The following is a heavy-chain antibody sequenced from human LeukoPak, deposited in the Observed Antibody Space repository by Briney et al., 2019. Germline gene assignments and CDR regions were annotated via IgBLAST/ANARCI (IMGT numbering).Heavy chain of an antibody. D-gene: IGHD3-9*01. CDR2: INPNSGGT. J-gene: IGHJ4*02. V-gene: IGHV1-2*06. Sequence: VASVKVSCKASGYTFTGYYMHWVRQAPGQGLEWMGRINPNSGGTNYAQKFQGRVTMTEDTSTDTAYMELSSLRSEDTAVYYCATIVWDDILTGYHYWGQGTLVTVSS. CDR3: ATIVWDDILTGYHY. CDR1: GYTFTGYY.